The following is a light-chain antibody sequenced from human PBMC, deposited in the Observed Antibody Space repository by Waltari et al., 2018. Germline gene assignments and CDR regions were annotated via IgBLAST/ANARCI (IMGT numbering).Light chain of an antibody. CDR2: AAS. J-gene: IGKJ4*01. CDR3: QQTNSLLALT. CDR1: QDISTW. Sequence: DLQMTQSPSSVSASLGDRVTITCRASQDISTWLAWYQQKPGTVPNLLIYAASNLQSGVPSRFSGSGSWTDFTLTITSLQPEDFATYYCQQTNSLLALTFGGGTKVEMK. V-gene: IGKV1-12*01.